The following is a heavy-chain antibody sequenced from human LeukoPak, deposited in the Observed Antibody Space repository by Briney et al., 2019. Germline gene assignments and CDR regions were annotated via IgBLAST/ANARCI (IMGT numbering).Heavy chain of an antibody. CDR2: INPSGGST. V-gene: IGHV1-46*01. J-gene: IGHJ5*02. D-gene: IGHD3-22*01. Sequence: GASVKVSCKASGYTFTSYYMHWVRQAPGQGLEWMGIINPSGGSTSYAQKFQGRVTMTRDMSTSTVHMELSSLRSEDTAVYYCARVVGYYDSSGYYPGWFDPWGQGTLVTVSS. CDR1: GYTFTSYY. CDR3: ARVVGYYDSSGYYPGWFDP.